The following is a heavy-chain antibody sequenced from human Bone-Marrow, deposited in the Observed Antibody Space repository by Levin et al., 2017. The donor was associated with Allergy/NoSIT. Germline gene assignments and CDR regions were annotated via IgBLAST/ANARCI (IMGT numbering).Heavy chain of an antibody. D-gene: IGHD6-19*01. Sequence: GGSLRLSCAASGFTFNDYTMHWVHQAPQRGLEWVSLISWDASTTYYADSVRGRFTISRDNSKNALYLQMNSLTTEDTALYYCAKDLSPRIAVTGNIEYWGQGTLVTVSS. CDR2: ISWDASTT. J-gene: IGHJ4*02. CDR3: AKDLSPRIAVTGNIEY. CDR1: GFTFNDYT. V-gene: IGHV3-43*01.